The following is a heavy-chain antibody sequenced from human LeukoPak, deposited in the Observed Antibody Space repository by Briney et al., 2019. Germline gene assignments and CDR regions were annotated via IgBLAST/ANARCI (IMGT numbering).Heavy chain of an antibody. CDR2: IWYDASSK. Sequence: GGSLRLSCAASGFIYSRNGMHWVLQAPGKGLEWLAVIWYDASSKFYADSVKGRFTISRDNSKNTLYLQMNSLRADDSAIYYCAKTSREKSNYDSPFDYWGQGTLVTVSS. V-gene: IGHV3-33*06. CDR1: GFIYSRNG. J-gene: IGHJ4*02. CDR3: AKTSREKSNYDSPFDY. D-gene: IGHD4-11*01.